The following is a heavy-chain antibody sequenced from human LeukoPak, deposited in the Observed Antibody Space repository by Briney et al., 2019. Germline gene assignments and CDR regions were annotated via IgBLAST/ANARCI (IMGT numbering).Heavy chain of an antibody. V-gene: IGHV3-21*01. D-gene: IGHD2-2*01. Sequence: GGSLRLSCAASGFTFTTSAMTWVRQAPGKGLEWVASISSSSVYVYSADSLKGRFTISRDNSKNTLYLQMNSLRAEDTAVYYCARDQLGYCSSTSCHYYWGQGTLVTVSS. J-gene: IGHJ4*02. CDR3: ARDQLGYCSSTSCHYY. CDR1: GFTFTTSA. CDR2: ISSSSVYV.